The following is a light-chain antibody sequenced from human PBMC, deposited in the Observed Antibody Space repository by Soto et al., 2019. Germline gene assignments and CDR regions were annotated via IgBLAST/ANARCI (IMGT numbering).Light chain of an antibody. CDR3: QQYINAPQT. V-gene: IGKV4-1*01. CDR1: QSVLYSPNNKNY. J-gene: IGKJ1*01. CDR2: WAS. Sequence: DIVMTQSPDSLAVSLGERATINCKSSQSVLYSPNNKNYLAWYQQKPGQPPKLRVYWASTRESGVPDRFSGSGSETDFTLTINSLQAEDVAVYYCQQYINAPQTFGQGTKVEIK.